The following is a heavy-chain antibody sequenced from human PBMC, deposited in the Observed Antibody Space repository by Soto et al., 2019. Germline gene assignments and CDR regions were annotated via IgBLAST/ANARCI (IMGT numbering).Heavy chain of an antibody. CDR2: ISCSGGNT. CDR1: GFTFSSYA. V-gene: IGHV3-23*01. Sequence: GGSLRLSCAASGFTFSSYAMSWVRQAPGKGLEWVSAISCSGGNTYYADSVKGRFTISRDNSKNTLYLKMNSLRAKDTTVYYFAEEQLSTCVDYYFYGLDVWGQGTMAAVSS. CDR3: AEEQLSTCVDYYFYGLDV. J-gene: IGHJ6*02. D-gene: IGHD6-19*01.